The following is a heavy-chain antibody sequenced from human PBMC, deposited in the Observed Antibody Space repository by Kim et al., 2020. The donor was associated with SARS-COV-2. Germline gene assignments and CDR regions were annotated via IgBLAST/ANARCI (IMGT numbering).Heavy chain of an antibody. J-gene: IGHJ3*01. D-gene: IGHD3-16*01. V-gene: IGHV3-23*01. CDR2: ITKNSDNT. Sequence: GGSLRLSCAASGFTFSTFAMSWVRQAPGKGLEWVSLITKNSDNTYYADSVKGRFAISRDNSKNTLYLEMNRLRADDTAFYYCAKDSFVISFDVWCPG. CDR3: AKDSFVISFDV. CDR1: GFTFSTFA.